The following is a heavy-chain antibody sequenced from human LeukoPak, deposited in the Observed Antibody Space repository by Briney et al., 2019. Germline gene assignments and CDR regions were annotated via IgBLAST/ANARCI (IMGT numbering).Heavy chain of an antibody. Sequence: GGSLRLSCAASGFKFSIYEMNWVRQAPGKGLEWVSYISSSGSTIYYADSVKGRFTISRDNAKNSLYLQMNSLRAEDTAVYYCARDSIFGVVTRFDYWGQGTLVTVSS. D-gene: IGHD3-3*01. CDR1: GFKFSIYE. CDR3: ARDSIFGVVTRFDY. V-gene: IGHV3-48*03. CDR2: ISSSGSTI. J-gene: IGHJ4*02.